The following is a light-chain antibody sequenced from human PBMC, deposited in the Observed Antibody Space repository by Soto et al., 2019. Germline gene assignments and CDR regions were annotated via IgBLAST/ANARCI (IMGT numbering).Light chain of an antibody. Sequence: QSALTQPASVSGSPGQSITISCTGTSSDVGGYNFVSWYQQHPGKAPKVIIYEVSNRPSGVSNRFSGSKSGNTASLTISGLQAEDEADYYCCSYAGSSTLVFGGGTKLTVL. CDR1: SSDVGGYNF. CDR2: EVS. V-gene: IGLV2-23*02. CDR3: CSYAGSSTLV. J-gene: IGLJ2*01.